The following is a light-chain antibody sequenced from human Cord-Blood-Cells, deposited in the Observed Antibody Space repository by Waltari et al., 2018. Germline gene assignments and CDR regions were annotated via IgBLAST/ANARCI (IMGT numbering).Light chain of an antibody. J-gene: IGKJ1*01. CDR1: QSISSY. CDR2: AAS. Sequence: DIQMTQSPSSLSASVGDRVTITCRASQSISSYLNWYQQKPGKAPKLLIYAASSLQSGVPSRFSGSGSGTDFTLAIRSLQPEEFATVYCQQSYSTPWTFGQGTKVEIK. V-gene: IGKV1-39*01. CDR3: QQSYSTPWT.